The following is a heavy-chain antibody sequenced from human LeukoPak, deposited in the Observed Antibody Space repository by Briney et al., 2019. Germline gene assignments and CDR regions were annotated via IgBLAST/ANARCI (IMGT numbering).Heavy chain of an antibody. CDR2: ISAGNGNT. D-gene: IGHD2-2*01. Sequence: ASVKVSCKASGYIFTSYGITWVRQAPGQGLEWMGWISAGNGNTNYAQKFQGRLTMTTDTSMSTAYMELRSLTSDDTAFYYCARGYRSRNMDFSFDHWGQGPLVTVSS. J-gene: IGHJ4*02. CDR3: ARGYRSRNMDFSFDH. V-gene: IGHV1-18*01. CDR1: GYIFTSYG.